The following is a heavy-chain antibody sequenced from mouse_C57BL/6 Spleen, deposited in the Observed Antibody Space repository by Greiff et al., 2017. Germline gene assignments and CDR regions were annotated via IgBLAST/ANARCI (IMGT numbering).Heavy chain of an antibody. Sequence: FQLQQSGAELAKPGASVKLSCKASGYTFTSYWMHWVNQRPGQGLEWIGYINPSSGYTKYNQKFKDKATVTADNSSSTAYVQRSSLTYEDSAVYYCARLKLLDSSIYLGYFDYWGQGTTLTVSS. J-gene: IGHJ2*01. CDR2: INPSSGYT. CDR3: ARLKLLDSSIYLGYFDY. D-gene: IGHD1-1*01. V-gene: IGHV1-7*01. CDR1: GYTFTSYW.